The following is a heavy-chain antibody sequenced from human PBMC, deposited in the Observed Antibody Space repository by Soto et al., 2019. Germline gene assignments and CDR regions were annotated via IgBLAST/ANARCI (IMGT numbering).Heavy chain of an antibody. V-gene: IGHV4-39*01. CDR1: GDSTRSNSYY. D-gene: IGHD3-16*02. CDR3: ARHLLRRPFEEIIVTAFDY. Sequence: PSETLSLTCTVSGDSTRSNSYYWAWIRQPPGKGLEWIGSVYSSGSTFYNPSLKRRLTISVDTSKNQFSLKLRSVTAADTAVYHCARHLLRRPFEEIIVTAFDYWGQGALVTVSS. CDR2: VYSSGST. J-gene: IGHJ4*02.